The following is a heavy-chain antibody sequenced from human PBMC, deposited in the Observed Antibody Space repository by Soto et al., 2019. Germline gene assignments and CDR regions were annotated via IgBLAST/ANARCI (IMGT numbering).Heavy chain of an antibody. J-gene: IGHJ6*02. CDR1: GFTFSSYA. Sequence: GSLRLSCAASGFTFSSYAMHWVRQAPGKGLEWVAVISYDGSNKYYADSVKGRFTISRDNSKNTLYLQMNSLRAEDTAVYYCARDLYQYYDFWSGSSYYGMDVWGQGTTVTVSS. D-gene: IGHD3-3*01. CDR3: ARDLYQYYDFWSGSSYYGMDV. V-gene: IGHV3-30-3*01. CDR2: ISYDGSNK.